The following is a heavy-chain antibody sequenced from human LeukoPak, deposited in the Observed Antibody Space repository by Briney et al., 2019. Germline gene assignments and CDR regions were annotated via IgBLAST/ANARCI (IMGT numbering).Heavy chain of an antibody. Sequence: HTGGSLRLSCAASGFTFSFYAMTWVRRSPGKGLEWVSAISGGGGTTYYAELVKRRFHISRDNSKNTLYLQMNSLRAEDTAVYYCAKFYDILTGYFDYWGQGTLVTVSS. CDR3: AKFYDILTGYFDY. D-gene: IGHD3-9*01. CDR1: GFTFSFYA. J-gene: IGHJ4*02. V-gene: IGHV3-23*01. CDR2: ISGGGGTT.